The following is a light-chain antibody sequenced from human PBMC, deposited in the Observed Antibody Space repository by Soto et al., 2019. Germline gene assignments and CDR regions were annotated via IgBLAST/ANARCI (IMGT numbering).Light chain of an antibody. Sequence: EIVLTQSPGTLSLSPGYRATLSCRASQTVRNNYLAWYQQKLGQAPRLLIYGASNRATGIPGRFSASGSGTDFTLTITPLEPEDFAVYFCQQYANSPITFGQGTRREIK. J-gene: IGKJ5*01. CDR3: QQYANSPIT. CDR1: QTVRNNY. CDR2: GAS. V-gene: IGKV3-20*01.